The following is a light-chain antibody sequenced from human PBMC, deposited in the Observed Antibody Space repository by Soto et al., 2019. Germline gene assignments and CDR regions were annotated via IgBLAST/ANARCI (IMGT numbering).Light chain of an antibody. V-gene: IGKV1-5*03. CDR2: KAS. J-gene: IGKJ2*03. CDR3: QHWS. Sequence: DIPMTQSPSTLSSSVGDRVTITCRASQSISSWLAGYKQKPGKAPKLLIYKASSLESGVPSRLSGSGSGTEFTLTISSLQPDDFATYYCQHWSVGQGTKLEIK. CDR1: QSISSW.